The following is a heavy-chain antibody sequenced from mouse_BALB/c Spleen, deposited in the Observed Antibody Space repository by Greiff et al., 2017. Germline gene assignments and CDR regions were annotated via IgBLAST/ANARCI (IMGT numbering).Heavy chain of an antibody. CDR3: AREGYYGSSYRY. D-gene: IGHD1-1*01. Sequence: EVHLVESGGGLVKPGGSLKLSCAASGFTFSSYAMSWVRQTPEKRLEWVASISSGGSTYYPDSVKGRFTISRDNARNILYLQMSSLRSEDTAMYYCAREGYYGSSYRYWGQGTSVTVSS. CDR1: GFTFSSYA. CDR2: ISSGGST. V-gene: IGHV5-6-5*01. J-gene: IGHJ4*01.